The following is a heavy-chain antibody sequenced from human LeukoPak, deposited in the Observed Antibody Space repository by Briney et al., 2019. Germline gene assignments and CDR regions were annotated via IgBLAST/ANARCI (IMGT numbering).Heavy chain of an antibody. CDR1: GVSISIYY. V-gene: IGHV4-59*01. CDR3: VRDRELRY. D-gene: IGHD1-7*01. CDR2: IYNSGST. Sequence: SETLSLTCTVSGVSISIYYWSWVRQPPGKGLEWIGYIYNSGSTTYNPSLKSRATISVDTSKNQFSLKLTSMTAADTAFYYCVRDRELRYWGQGILVTVSS. J-gene: IGHJ4*02.